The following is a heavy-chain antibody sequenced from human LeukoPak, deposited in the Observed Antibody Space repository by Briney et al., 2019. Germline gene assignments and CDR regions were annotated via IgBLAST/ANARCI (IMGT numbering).Heavy chain of an antibody. Sequence: ASVKVSCKASGYTFTGYYIHWVRQAPGQGLEWMAWINPNSGGTNYAQKFQGRVTMTRDTSISTAYMELSRLISGDTAVYYCAKEYSSGWSRFDYWGQGTLVTVSS. J-gene: IGHJ4*02. CDR1: GYTFTGYY. D-gene: IGHD6-19*01. CDR2: INPNSGGT. V-gene: IGHV1-2*02. CDR3: AKEYSSGWSRFDY.